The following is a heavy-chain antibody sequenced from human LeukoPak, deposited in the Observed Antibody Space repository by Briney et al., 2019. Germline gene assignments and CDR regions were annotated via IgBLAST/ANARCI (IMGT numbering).Heavy chain of an antibody. CDR2: IYPGDSDT. D-gene: IGHD6-13*01. CDR1: GYSFTSYW. CDR3: ARHRGIAAAGNRYFDL. V-gene: IGHV5-51*01. J-gene: IGHJ2*01. Sequence: GESLKISCKGSGYSFTSYWISWVRQMPGKGLEWMGIIYPGDSDTRYSPSFQGQVTISVDKSISTAYLQWSSLKASDTAMYYCARHRGIAAAGNRYFDLWGRGTLVTVSS.